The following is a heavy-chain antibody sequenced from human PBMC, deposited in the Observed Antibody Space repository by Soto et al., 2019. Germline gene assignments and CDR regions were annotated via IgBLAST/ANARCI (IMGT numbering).Heavy chain of an antibody. Sequence: QVHLQESGPGLVKPSETLSLNCTVSGGTMNSYYWTWIRQPAGKGLEWIGRIYSSGSTKYNPSLHSRVTMSLDTSKNQFSLRLTSVTAADTAVYNCARGQRFSDWFDPWGQGTLVTVSS. CDR3: ARGQRFSDWFDP. CDR2: IYSSGST. CDR1: GGTMNSYY. V-gene: IGHV4-4*07. J-gene: IGHJ5*02. D-gene: IGHD3-3*01.